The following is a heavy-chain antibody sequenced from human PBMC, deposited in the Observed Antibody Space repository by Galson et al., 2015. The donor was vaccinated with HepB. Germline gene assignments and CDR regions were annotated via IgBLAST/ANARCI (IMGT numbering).Heavy chain of an antibody. J-gene: IGHJ4*02. CDR2: IYWDDDK. CDR3: AHRRSSSWYYYDSSGCFDY. V-gene: IGHV2-5*02. Sequence: PALVKPTQTLTLTCTFSGFSLSTSGVGVGWIRQPPGKALEWLALIYWDDDKRYSPSLKSRLTITKDTSKNQVVLTMTNMDPVDTATYYCAHRRSSSWYYYDSSGCFDYWGQGTLVTVSS. CDR1: GFSLSTSGVG. D-gene: IGHD3-22*01.